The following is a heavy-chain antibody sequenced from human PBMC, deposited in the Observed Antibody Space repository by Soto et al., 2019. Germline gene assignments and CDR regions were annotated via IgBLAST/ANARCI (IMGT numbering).Heavy chain of an antibody. V-gene: IGHV4-59*08. D-gene: IGHD5-12*01. J-gene: IGHJ4*02. CDR2: IYYSGST. CDR1: GGSISSYY. CDR3: ARNSGYDLVYVDY. Sequence: QVQLQESGPGLVKPSETLSLTCTVSGGSISSYYWSWFRQPPGKGLEWIGYIYYSGSTHYNPSLTSLVTIAVDTSKNQCSLTLCSVTAADTAVYYGARNSGYDLVYVDYWGRGSLVAVFS.